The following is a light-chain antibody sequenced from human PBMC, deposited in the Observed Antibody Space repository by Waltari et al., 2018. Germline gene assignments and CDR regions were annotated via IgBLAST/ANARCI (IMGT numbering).Light chain of an antibody. J-gene: IGLJ3*02. V-gene: IGLV2-14*03. CDR1: SRDFGATKY. CDR2: DVT. CDR3: SSRTNSITWV. Sequence: QSALTQPASVSGSPGPSITISCTATSRDFGATKYVSGYQQHPGKAPKVVIYDVTERPSGVSNRFSGSKSGSTASLTISGLQTEDEADYYCSSRTNSITWVFGGGTKVTVL.